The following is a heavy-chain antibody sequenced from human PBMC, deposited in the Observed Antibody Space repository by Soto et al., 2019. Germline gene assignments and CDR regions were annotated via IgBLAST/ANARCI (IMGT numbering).Heavy chain of an antibody. CDR1: GDTFSTYA. CDR2: IIPIFGTA. D-gene: IGHD6-19*01. V-gene: IGHV1-69*06. Sequence: SVKVSCKASGDTFSTYAISWVRQAPGQGLEWMGGIIPIFGTANYAQKFQGRVTITADKSTSTAYMELSSLRSEDTAVYYCARDSSGHFAYWGQGTLVTVSS. CDR3: ARDSSGHFAY. J-gene: IGHJ4*02.